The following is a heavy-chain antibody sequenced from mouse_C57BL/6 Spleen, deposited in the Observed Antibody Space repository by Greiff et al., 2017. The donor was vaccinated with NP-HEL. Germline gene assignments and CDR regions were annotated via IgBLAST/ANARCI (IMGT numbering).Heavy chain of an antibody. D-gene: IGHD2-5*01. Sequence: VQLMESGPELVKPGASVKISCKASGYAFSSSWMNWVKQRPGKGLEWIGRIYPGDGDTNYNGKFKGKATLTADKSSSTAYLQLSSLTSEDSAVSFWARRVYSNYGYLDVWGTGTTVTVSS. CDR1: GYAFSSSW. J-gene: IGHJ1*03. V-gene: IGHV1-82*01. CDR2: IYPGDGDT. CDR3: ARRVYSNYGYLDV.